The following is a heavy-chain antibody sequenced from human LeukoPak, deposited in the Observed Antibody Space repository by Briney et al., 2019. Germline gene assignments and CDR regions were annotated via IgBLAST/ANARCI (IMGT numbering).Heavy chain of an antibody. CDR1: GGSISSYC. Sequence: SETLSLTCTVSGGSISSYCWSWIRQPAGKALEWIGRIYTSGSTNYNPSLKSRVTISVDPSKNQFSLKLRSVTAADTAVYYCARPSIDAFDIWGQGTMVTVSS. CDR2: IYTSGST. CDR3: ARPSIDAFDI. V-gene: IGHV4-4*07. J-gene: IGHJ3*02.